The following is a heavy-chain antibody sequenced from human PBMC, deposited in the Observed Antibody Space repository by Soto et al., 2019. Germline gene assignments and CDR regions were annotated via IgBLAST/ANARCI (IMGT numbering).Heavy chain of an antibody. V-gene: IGHV6-1*01. J-gene: IGHJ5*02. CDR2: TYYRSKWYN. CDR3: VRVGNQSHMYSSGWGYNWFDP. Sequence: SQTLSLTCAISGDSVSSNSAAWNWIRQSPSRSLEKLGRTYYRSKWYNDYAVSVKSRITINPDTSKNQFSLQLNSVTPEDTAVYYCVRVGNQSHMYSSGWGYNWFDPWGQGTLVTVSS. CDR1: GDSVSSNSAA. D-gene: IGHD6-19*01.